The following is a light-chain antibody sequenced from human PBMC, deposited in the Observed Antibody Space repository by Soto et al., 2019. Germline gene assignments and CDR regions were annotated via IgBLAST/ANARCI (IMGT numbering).Light chain of an antibody. CDR3: QQSFSMPWT. J-gene: IGKJ1*01. CDR2: AAS. V-gene: IGKV1-39*01. CDR1: QSISSN. Sequence: DIQMTQSPSSLSASVGDRVTITCRASQSISSNLNWYQQIPGKAPKLLIFAASSLQSGVPSRFSGSGSGTDFTLTISSLQPVDFAIYYCQQSFSMPWTYGQGTKV.